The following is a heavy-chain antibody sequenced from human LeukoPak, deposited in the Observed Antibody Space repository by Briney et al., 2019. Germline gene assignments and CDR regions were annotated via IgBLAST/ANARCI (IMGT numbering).Heavy chain of an antibody. D-gene: IGHD3-3*01. CDR3: AREGTIFGVVIGFDP. V-gene: IGHV1-69*05. J-gene: IGHJ5*02. Sequence: SVKVSCKASGGTFSSCAISWVRQAPGQGLEWMGGIIPIFGTANYAQKFQGRVTITTDESTSTAYMELSSLRSEDTAVYYCAREGTIFGVVIGFDPWGQGTLVTVSS. CDR1: GGTFSSCA. CDR2: IIPIFGTA.